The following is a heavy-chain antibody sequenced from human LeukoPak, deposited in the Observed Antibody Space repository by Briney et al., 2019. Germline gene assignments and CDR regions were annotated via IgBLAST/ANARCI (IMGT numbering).Heavy chain of an antibody. CDR3: ARYYDFPPDY. J-gene: IGHJ4*02. CDR1: GGSISSSSYY. Sequence: SESLSLTCTVSGGSISSSSYYWGWIRQPPGKGLEWIGYIYYSGSTYYNPSLKSRVTISVDRSKNQFSLKLSSVTAADTAVYYCARYYDFPPDYWGQGTLVTVSS. V-gene: IGHV4-39*07. CDR2: IYYSGST. D-gene: IGHD3-3*01.